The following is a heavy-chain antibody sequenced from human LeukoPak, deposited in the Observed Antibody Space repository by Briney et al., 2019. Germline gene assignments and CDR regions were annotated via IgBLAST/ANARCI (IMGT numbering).Heavy chain of an antibody. CDR3: ARAGESSDYSRWFDP. D-gene: IGHD3-22*01. CDR2: IFYSGST. CDR1: GFTFSDYY. V-gene: IGHV4-59*08. J-gene: IGHJ5*02. Sequence: KAGGSLRLSCAASGFTFSDYYMSWIRRAPGKGLEWIGYIFYSGSTNYNPSLKSRVTISVNTSKNQFSLKLSSVTAADTAVYYCARAGESSDYSRWFDPWGQGTLVTVSS.